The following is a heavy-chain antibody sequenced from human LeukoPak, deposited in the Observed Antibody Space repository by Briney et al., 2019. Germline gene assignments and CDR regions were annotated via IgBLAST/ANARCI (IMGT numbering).Heavy chain of an antibody. J-gene: IGHJ6*03. Sequence: ASVKVSCKASGYTFTSYAMHWVRQAPGQRLEWMGWINAGNGNTKYSQEFQGRVTITRDTSASTAYMELSSLRSEDMAVYYCARGSQLLWFGELFWPYTDYYYMDVWGKGTTVTVSS. CDR2: INAGNGNT. CDR1: GYTFTSYA. CDR3: ARGSQLLWFGELFWPYTDYYYMDV. D-gene: IGHD3-10*01. V-gene: IGHV1-3*03.